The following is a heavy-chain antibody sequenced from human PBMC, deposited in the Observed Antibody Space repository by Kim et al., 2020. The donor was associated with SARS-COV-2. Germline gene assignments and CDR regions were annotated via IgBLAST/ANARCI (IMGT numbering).Heavy chain of an antibody. CDR3: ARDLSGYYYYGMDV. D-gene: IGHD1-26*01. V-gene: IGHV1-46*01. Sequence: YAQKFQGRVTMTRDTSASTVYMELSSLRSEDTAVYYCARDLSGYYYYGMDVWGQGTTVTVSS. J-gene: IGHJ6*02.